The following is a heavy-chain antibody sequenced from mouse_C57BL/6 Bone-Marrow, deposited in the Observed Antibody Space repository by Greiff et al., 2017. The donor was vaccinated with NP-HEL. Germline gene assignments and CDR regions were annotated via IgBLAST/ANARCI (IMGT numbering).Heavy chain of an antibody. CDR1: GYAFSSYW. CDR3: ARKDHPTWYFDV. CDR2: IYPGDGDT. V-gene: IGHV1-80*01. J-gene: IGHJ1*03. Sequence: QVQLQQSGAELVKPGASVKISCKASGYAFSSYWMNWVKQRPGKGLEWIGQIYPGDGDTNYNGKFKGKATLTADKSSSTAYMQLSSLASEDSAVYFCARKDHPTWYFDVWGTGTTVTVSS.